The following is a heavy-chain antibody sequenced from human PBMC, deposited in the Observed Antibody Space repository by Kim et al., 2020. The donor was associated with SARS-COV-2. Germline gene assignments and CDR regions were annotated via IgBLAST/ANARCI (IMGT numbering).Heavy chain of an antibody. CDR1: GFTFSSFA. V-gene: IGHV3-23*01. D-gene: IGHD2-15*01. J-gene: IGHJ5*02. CDR2: LSGSGVRT. Sequence: GGSLRLSCAASGFTFSSFAMSWVRQAPGKGLEWVSGLSGSGVRTFYADSVKGRFTISRDNSKNTLYLQMNSLRVEDTALYYCAKVRSVAVVAALPHSTWGQGTLVTVSS. CDR3: AKVRSVAVVAALPHST.